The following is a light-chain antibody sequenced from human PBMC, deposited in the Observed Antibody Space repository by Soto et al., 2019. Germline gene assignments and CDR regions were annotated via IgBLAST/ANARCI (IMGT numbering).Light chain of an antibody. CDR2: DAS. CDR3: QQDTSESRT. J-gene: IGKJ1*01. CDR1: QSISTW. Sequence: IQMTKYPSTLSASVGARVTITCRASQSISTWLAWYQQKPGNAPKLLIFDASNLESGVPSRFSVSGSGTEFTLNIDSLQPDDFATYYCQQDTSESRTSCQGTKVDI. V-gene: IGKV1-5*01.